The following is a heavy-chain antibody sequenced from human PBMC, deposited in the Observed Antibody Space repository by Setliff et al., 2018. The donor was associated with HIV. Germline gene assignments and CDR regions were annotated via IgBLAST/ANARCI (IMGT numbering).Heavy chain of an antibody. V-gene: IGHV3-33*08. CDR1: GFTFSSYG. CDR2: LWYDGTNI. Sequence: GGFLRLSCAVSGFTFSSYGMHWVRQAPGKGLGWVAVLWYDGTNIYYADSVKDRFTISRDNSKNTLYLQMNSLRVEDTAVYYCVRASYSSSWYNIRPFDFWAQGTLVTVSS. J-gene: IGHJ4*02. D-gene: IGHD6-13*01. CDR3: VRASYSSSWYNIRPFDF.